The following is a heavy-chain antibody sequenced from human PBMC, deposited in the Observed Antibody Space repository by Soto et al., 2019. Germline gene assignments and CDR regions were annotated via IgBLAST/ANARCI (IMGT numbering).Heavy chain of an antibody. J-gene: IGHJ6*02. CDR2: ISPYNDYT. D-gene: IGHD3-16*01. V-gene: IGHV1-18*01. Sequence: QVKLVQSANEVKKPGASVRVSCKAAGYTFIRYGIAWVRQAPGQGLEWMGWISPYNDYTVYAQKFQGRVSMTADTSTRTVYMNLRGLKSDDTAVYYCARGGYYDNSWGKLSHYGLDVWGQGTSVSVSS. CDR3: ARGGYYDNSWGKLSHYGLDV. CDR1: GYTFIRYG.